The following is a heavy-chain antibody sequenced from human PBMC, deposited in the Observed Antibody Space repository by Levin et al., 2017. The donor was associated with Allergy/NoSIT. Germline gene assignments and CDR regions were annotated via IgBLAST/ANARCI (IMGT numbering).Heavy chain of an antibody. Sequence: SQTLSLPCTVSGGSIRSSSYYWGWIRQPPGKGLEWIGSIYYSGSTYYNPSLKSRVTISVDTSKNQFSLKLSSVTAADTAVYYCARPRDYYGSGIDDAFDIWGQGTMVTVSS. D-gene: IGHD3-10*01. CDR3: ARPRDYYGSGIDDAFDI. CDR2: IYYSGST. V-gene: IGHV4-39*01. CDR1: GGSIRSSSYY. J-gene: IGHJ3*02.